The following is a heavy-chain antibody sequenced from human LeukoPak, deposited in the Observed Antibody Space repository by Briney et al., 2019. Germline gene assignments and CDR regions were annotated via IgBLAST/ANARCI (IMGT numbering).Heavy chain of an antibody. CDR2: MYYSGSP. J-gene: IGHJ4*02. CDR1: GGSISSSNW. D-gene: IGHD4-11*01. V-gene: IGHV4-4*02. Sequence: SGTLSLTCAVSGGSISSSNWWSWIRQPPGKGLEWIGYMYYSGSPNYNPSLKSRVTMSVDTSKNQFSLKLNSVTAADTAVYYCARGGTYRGGADYWGQGTLVTVSS. CDR3: ARGGTYRGGADY.